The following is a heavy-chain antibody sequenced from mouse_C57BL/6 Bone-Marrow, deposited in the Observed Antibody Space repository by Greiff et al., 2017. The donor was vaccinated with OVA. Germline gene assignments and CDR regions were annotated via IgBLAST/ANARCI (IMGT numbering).Heavy chain of an antibody. CDR1: GFTFSSYT. CDR3: ARQDWDEDYFDY. D-gene: IGHD4-1*01. V-gene: IGHV5-9*01. J-gene: IGHJ2*01. CDR2: ISGGGGNT. Sequence: EVKLVESGGGLVKPGGSLKLSCAASGFTFSSYTMSWVRQTPEKRLEWVATISGGGGNTYYPDSVKGRFTISRDNAKNTLYLQMSSLRSEDTALDYCARQDWDEDYFDYWGQGTTLTVSS.